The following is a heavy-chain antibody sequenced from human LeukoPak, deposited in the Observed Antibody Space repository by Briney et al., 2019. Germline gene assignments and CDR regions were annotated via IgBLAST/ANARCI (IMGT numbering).Heavy chain of an antibody. CDR3: ARIPLNLQDY. CDR1: GYTFTGYY. Sequence: GASVKVSCKASGYTFTGYYIHWVRQAPGQGLEWMGWINPNSGDTHYAQKFRGRVTITSDTSISTAYMDLSRLTSDDTAVYYCARIPLNLQDYWGQGSLVTVSS. J-gene: IGHJ4*02. V-gene: IGHV1-2*02. CDR2: INPNSGDT.